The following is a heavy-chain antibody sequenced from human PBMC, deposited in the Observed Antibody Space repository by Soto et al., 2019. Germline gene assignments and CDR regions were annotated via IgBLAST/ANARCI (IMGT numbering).Heavy chain of an antibody. CDR2: ISYDGSNK. D-gene: IGHD3-10*01. J-gene: IGHJ5*02. V-gene: IGHV3-30*18. CDR1: GFTFSSYG. Sequence: RLSCAASGFTFSSYGMHWVRQAPGKGLEWVAVISYDGSNKYYADSVKGRFTISRDNSKNTLYLQMNSLRAEDTAVYYCAKDREFDPWGQGTLVTVSS. CDR3: AKDREFDP.